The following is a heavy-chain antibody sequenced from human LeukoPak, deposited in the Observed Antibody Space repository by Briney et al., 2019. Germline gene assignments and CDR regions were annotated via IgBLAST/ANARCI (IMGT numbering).Heavy chain of an antibody. CDR2: INAGNEST. D-gene: IGHD3-16*01. V-gene: IGHV1-3*01. CDR3: ARDLYGDYFDY. J-gene: IGHJ4*02. Sequence: ASVNVSCKASGYSFTGYGVSWVRQAPGQRLEWMGWINAGNESTKYSQKFQGRVSITRDTSASTAYMELSSLTSEDTAVYYCARDLYGDYFDYWGQGTLVTVSS. CDR1: GYSFTGYG.